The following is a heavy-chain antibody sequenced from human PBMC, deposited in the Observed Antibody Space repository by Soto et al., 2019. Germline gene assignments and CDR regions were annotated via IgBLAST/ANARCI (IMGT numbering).Heavy chain of an antibody. D-gene: IGHD4-4*01. J-gene: IGHJ6*02. V-gene: IGHV4-34*01. CDR2: INHSGST. CDR3: ARLAFYYSNYVSYYYGMDV. Sequence: QVQLQQWGAGLLKPSETLSLTCAVYGGSFSGYYWSWIRQPPGKGLEWIGEINHSGSTNYNPSLKSRVTISVDTAKNQFSLKLSSVNAADKAVYYWARLAFYYSNYVSYYYGMDVWGQGTTVPGSS. CDR1: GGSFSGYY.